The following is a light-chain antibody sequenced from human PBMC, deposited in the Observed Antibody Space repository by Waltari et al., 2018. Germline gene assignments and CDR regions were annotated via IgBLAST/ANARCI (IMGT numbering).Light chain of an antibody. CDR3: QQYEDWPRHS. J-gene: IGKJ4*01. Sequence: EILVTPSPATLSVSPGERVTLSCRASQNVGTSLAWYKQKPGQTPRLLIFGAYSRASGVPARFSGSGSGTDFTLAISSLQSEDFAVYYCQQYEDWPRHSFGGGTKVQIE. CDR1: QNVGTS. V-gene: IGKV3-15*01. CDR2: GAY.